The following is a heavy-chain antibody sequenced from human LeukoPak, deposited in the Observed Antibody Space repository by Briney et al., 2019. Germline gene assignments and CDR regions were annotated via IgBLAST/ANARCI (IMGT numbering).Heavy chain of an antibody. V-gene: IGHV3-30*02. CDR1: GFTFSSFG. CDR3: ARVKAGYYYYMDV. CDR2: IRHDGTNI. D-gene: IGHD3-10*01. Sequence: GGSLRLACAASGFTFSSFGMHWVRQSPGKGLEWLTFIRHDGTNIHYADSVKGRFTISRDNSKNTLYLQMNSLRAEDTAVYYCARVKAGYYYYMDVWGKGTTVTVSS. J-gene: IGHJ6*03.